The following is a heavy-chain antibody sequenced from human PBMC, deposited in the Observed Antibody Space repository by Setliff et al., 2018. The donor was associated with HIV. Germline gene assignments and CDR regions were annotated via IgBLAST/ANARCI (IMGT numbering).Heavy chain of an antibody. Sequence: PSETLSLTCAVSGGSISSGSHYWSWIRQPAGKGLEWIGQIYASGNTNYNPSLKSRVTISLDTSKNQFSLRLTSVTAADTAVYYCARVRSYGSAYDAFDAWGPGTMVTVSS. J-gene: IGHJ3*01. D-gene: IGHD3-10*01. V-gene: IGHV4-61*09. CDR1: GGSISSGSHY. CDR2: IYASGNT. CDR3: ARVRSYGSAYDAFDA.